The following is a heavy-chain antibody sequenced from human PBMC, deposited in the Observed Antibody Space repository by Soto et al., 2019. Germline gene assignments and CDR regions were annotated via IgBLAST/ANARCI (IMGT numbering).Heavy chain of an antibody. CDR2: ISGNGEVI. J-gene: IGHJ4*02. CDR1: GFPFSDYD. CDR3: ARDVDADFRTDFDY. V-gene: IGHV3-11*01. Sequence: GGSLSLSCAASGFPFSDYDIHWIRRAPGKGLEWISYISGNGEVIQYAASARGRFTISRDNAENSVYLEMESLRDEDTALYYCARDVDADFRTDFDYWGRGTLVTVS. D-gene: IGHD4-17*01.